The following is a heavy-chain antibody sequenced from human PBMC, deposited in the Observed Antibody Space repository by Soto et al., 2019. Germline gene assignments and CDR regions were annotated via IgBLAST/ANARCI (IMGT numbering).Heavy chain of an antibody. D-gene: IGHD3-22*01. CDR1: GGSFSGYY. Sequence: QVQLQQWGAGLLKPSETLSLTCAVYGGSFSGYYWSWIRQPPGKGLEWIGEINHSGSTNYNPSLKSRVTISVDTSKNQFSLKLSSVTAADTAVYYCARGAGVRYYYDSSGYYPFDYWGQGTLVTVSS. V-gene: IGHV4-34*01. J-gene: IGHJ4*02. CDR2: INHSGST. CDR3: ARGAGVRYYYDSSGYYPFDY.